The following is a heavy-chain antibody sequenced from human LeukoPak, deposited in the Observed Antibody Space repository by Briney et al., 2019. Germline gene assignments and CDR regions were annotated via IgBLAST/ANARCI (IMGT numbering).Heavy chain of an antibody. CDR2: ISGGGGTT. D-gene: IGHD2-2*01. V-gene: IGHV3-23*01. CDR1: GFTFSSHA. Sequence: GGSLRLSCAASGFTFSSHAVSWVRQAPGKGLEWVSGISGGGGTTFYADSVKGRFTISRDNSKNTLYLQMNSLRAEDTALYYRAKDERHCTSTTCYYSGMGVWGQGTTVTVSS. CDR3: AKDERHCTSTTCYYSGMGV. J-gene: IGHJ6*02.